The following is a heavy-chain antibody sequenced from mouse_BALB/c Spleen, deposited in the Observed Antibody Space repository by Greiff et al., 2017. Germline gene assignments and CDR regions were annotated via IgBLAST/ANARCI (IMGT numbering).Heavy chain of an antibody. CDR2: FYSGSGSI. D-gene: IGHD1-2*01. J-gene: IGHJ3*01. CDR3: ARHEGGYYGQFAY. CDR1: GYTFTEYI. V-gene: IGHV1-62-2*01. Sequence: VQLQQSGAELVKPGASVTLSCKASGYTFTEYIIHWVKQWSGQGLEWIGWFYSGSGSIKYTEKFKDKATLTDDKSSSTVYMELSRLTSEDSAVYFCARHEGGYYGQFAYWGQGTLVTVSA.